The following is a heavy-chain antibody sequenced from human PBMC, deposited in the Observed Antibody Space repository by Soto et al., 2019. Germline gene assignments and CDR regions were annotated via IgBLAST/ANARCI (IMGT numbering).Heavy chain of an antibody. CDR3: ARLFDTSDWYDY. CDR1: GYSFTSYW. Sequence: PGESLKISCKGSGYSFTSYWIGWVRQMPGKGLERMGIIYPGDSDTRYSPSFQGQVTISADKSITTTYLQWSSLKASDTAIYYCARLFDTSDWYDYWGQGTLVTVSS. V-gene: IGHV5-51*01. CDR2: IYPGDSDT. J-gene: IGHJ4*02. D-gene: IGHD6-19*01.